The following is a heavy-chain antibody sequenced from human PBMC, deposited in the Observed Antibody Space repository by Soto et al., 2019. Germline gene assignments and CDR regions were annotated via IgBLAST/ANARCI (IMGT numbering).Heavy chain of an antibody. CDR2: MGYNGFT. J-gene: IGHJ6*02. Sequence: QEQLQESGPGLVKPSETLSLTCTISGGPMNNYYCSWFRQPRGQGLEWIGYMGYNGFTRYNPSLRSRVAISLDTAKNQFSLNLSSVTAADTALYSCASQGFGELHGLVDVWGQGITVTVSS. V-gene: IGHV4-59*08. CDR3: ASQGFGELHGLVDV. D-gene: IGHD3-10*01. CDR1: GGPMNNYY.